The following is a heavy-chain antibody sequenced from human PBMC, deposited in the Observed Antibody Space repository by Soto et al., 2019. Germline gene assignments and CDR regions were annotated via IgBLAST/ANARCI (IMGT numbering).Heavy chain of an antibody. Sequence: VGSLRLSCASSVFIVSSNYMSCVRQSPGKGLEWVSVIYSGGSTYYADSVKGRFTISRDNSKNTLYLQMNSLRAEDTAVYYCARTVVVVTATPGAFDIWGQRTMVTLS. V-gene: IGHV3-53*01. CDR2: IYSGGST. CDR1: VFIVSSNY. J-gene: IGHJ3*02. CDR3: ARTVVVVTATPGAFDI. D-gene: IGHD2-15*01.